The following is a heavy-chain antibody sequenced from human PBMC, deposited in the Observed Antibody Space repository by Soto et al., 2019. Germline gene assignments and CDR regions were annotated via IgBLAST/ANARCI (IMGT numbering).Heavy chain of an antibody. J-gene: IGHJ4*02. CDR3: AGRTTSNFDY. Sequence: GGSLRLSCAASGFSFSSYSMNWVRQAPGKGLEWVSSISSSSSYIYYADSLKGRFTISRDNAKNSLYLLMNSLRAEDTAVYYWAGRTTSNFDYWGQGALVTVSA. CDR2: ISSSSSYI. CDR1: GFSFSSYS. V-gene: IGHV3-21*03. D-gene: IGHD4-17*01.